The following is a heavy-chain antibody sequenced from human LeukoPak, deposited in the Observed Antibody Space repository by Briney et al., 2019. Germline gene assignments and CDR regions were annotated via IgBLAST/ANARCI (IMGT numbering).Heavy chain of an antibody. CDR2: MHHSGST. CDR1: LYSMNSGYY. J-gene: IGHJ4*02. CDR3: ASRKQYYDILIGYDY. V-gene: IGHV4-38-2*02. Sequence: SETLSLTCRVSLYSMNSGYYWGWIRQSPGKGLEWIGSMHHSGSTNYNPSLKSRVTISVDTSKNQFSLKLSSVTAADTAVYYCASRKQYYDILIGYDYWGQGTLVTVSS. D-gene: IGHD3-9*01.